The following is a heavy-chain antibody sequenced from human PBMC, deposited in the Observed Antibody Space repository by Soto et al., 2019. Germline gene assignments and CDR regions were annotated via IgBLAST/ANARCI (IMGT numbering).Heavy chain of an antibody. CDR3: VKTHRSGMLVPIDY. J-gene: IGHJ4*02. CDR1: GFTFRNYA. Sequence: GGSLRLSCAASGFTFRNYAMSWVRQAPGKGLGWVSSISETGGTTQYADSVKGRFTISRDTSKNTLYLQMDSLRVEDTALYYCVKTHRSGMLVPIDYWGQGTLVTVSS. D-gene: IGHD3-10*01. CDR2: ISETGGTT. V-gene: IGHV3-23*01.